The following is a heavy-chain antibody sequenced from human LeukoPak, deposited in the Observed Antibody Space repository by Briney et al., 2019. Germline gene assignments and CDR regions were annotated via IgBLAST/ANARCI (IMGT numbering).Heavy chain of an antibody. CDR3: ARRDQYDMDV. J-gene: IGHJ6*02. CDR1: GYTFTAYW. D-gene: IGHD2-2*01. V-gene: IGHV5-51*01. CDR2: ISPGDSDT. Sequence: GESLKISCKGSGYTFTAYWIAWVRQMPGKGLEWMGTISPGDSDTRYSPSFQGQVTISADKSISTAYLQWSGLEASDTAMYYCARRDQYDMDVWGQGTTVTVSS.